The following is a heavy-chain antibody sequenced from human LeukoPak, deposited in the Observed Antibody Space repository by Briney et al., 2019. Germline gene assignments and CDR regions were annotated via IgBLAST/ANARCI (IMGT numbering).Heavy chain of an antibody. V-gene: IGHV4-61*02. Sequence: PSETLSLTCTVSGGSISRGSYYWRWIRQPAGKGLEWIGRIYTSGSTNYNPSLKSRVTISVDTSKNQFSLKLSSVTAADTAVYYCARQLKQAADYYYYYYMDVWGKGTTVTISS. CDR3: ARQLKQAADYYYYYYMDV. D-gene: IGHD6-13*01. CDR1: GGSISRGSYY. CDR2: IYTSGST. J-gene: IGHJ6*03.